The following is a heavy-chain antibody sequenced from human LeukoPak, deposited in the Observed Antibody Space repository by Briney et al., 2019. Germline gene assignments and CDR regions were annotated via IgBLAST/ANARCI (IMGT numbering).Heavy chain of an antibody. Sequence: GGSLRLSCAASGFTFSSYEMNWVRQAPGKGLEWVSYISSSGSTIYYADSVKGRFTISRDNAKNSLYLQMNSLRAEDTAVYCCARGSPVAGNDYWGQGTLVTVSS. CDR1: GFTFSSYE. D-gene: IGHD6-19*01. J-gene: IGHJ4*02. CDR3: ARGSPVAGNDY. V-gene: IGHV3-48*03. CDR2: ISSSGSTI.